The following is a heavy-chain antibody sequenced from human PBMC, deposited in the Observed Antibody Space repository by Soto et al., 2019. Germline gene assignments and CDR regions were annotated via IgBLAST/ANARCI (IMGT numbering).Heavy chain of an antibody. J-gene: IGHJ6*03. D-gene: IGHD3-3*01. CDR3: AKDLGTDDFWSAYYTYYYMDV. Sequence: VQLLESGGGLVQPGGSLRLSCAASGFTFSSYALNWVRQAPGKGLEWVSVISGSGDNTYYADSVKGRFTISRDNSKNTLYLQTNSLRAEDTAVYYCAKDLGTDDFWSAYYTYYYMDVCGKGTTVTVSS. V-gene: IGHV3-23*01. CDR2: ISGSGDNT. CDR1: GFTFSSYA.